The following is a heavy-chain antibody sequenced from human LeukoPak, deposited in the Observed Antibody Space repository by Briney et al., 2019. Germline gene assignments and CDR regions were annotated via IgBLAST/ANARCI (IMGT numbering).Heavy chain of an antibody. J-gene: IGHJ3*02. Sequence: SQTLSLTCAGSGGSISSGDYSWSWIRRPPGKGLDWIGYIYHSGSTYYNPSLKSRVTISVDRSKNQFSLKLSSVTAADTAVYYCASGERTTYAFDIWGQGTMVTVSS. V-gene: IGHV4-30-2*01. D-gene: IGHD1-1*01. CDR2: IYHSGST. CDR1: GGSISSGDYS. CDR3: ASGERTTYAFDI.